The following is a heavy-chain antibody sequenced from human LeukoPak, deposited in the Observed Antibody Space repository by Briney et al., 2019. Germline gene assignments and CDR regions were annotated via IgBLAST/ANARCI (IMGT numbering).Heavy chain of an antibody. CDR2: FYHSGST. D-gene: IGHD1-26*01. CDR1: GYSISSGFY. J-gene: IGHJ4*02. V-gene: IGHV4-38-2*02. CDR3: ARVKGLSGSLDY. Sequence: SETLSLTCSVSGYSISSGFYWGWIRQPPGKGLEWIGTFYHSGSTSYNPSLKSRVTISVDTSKNQFSLKLSSVTAADTAVYYCARVKGLSGSLDYWGQGTQVTVSS.